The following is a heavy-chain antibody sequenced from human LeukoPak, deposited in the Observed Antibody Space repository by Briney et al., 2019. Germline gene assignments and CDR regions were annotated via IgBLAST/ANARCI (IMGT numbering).Heavy chain of an antibody. CDR3: ATGVYDAFDI. CDR1: GDSVSSNSAA. V-gene: IGHV6-1*01. CDR2: TYYRSKWYN. J-gene: IGHJ3*02. Sequence: SQTLSLTCAISGDSVSSNSAAWNWIRQSPPRGLEWLGRTYYRSKWYNDYAVSVKSRITINPDTSKNQFSLQLNSVTPEDTAVYYCATGVYDAFDIWGQGTMVTVSS. D-gene: IGHD2-8*01.